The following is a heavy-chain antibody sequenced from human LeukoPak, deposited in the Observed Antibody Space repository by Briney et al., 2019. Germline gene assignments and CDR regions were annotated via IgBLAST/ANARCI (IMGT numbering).Heavy chain of an antibody. CDR1: GGSFSGYY. J-gene: IGHJ4*02. CDR2: INHSGST. D-gene: IGHD3-22*01. Sequence: NASETLSLTCAVYGGSFSGYYWSWIRQPPGKGLEWIGEINHSGSTNYNPSLKSRVTISVDTSKNQFSLKLSSVTAADTAVYYCARHDGSAYYLDYWGQGTLVTVPS. V-gene: IGHV4-34*01. CDR3: ARHDGSAYYLDY.